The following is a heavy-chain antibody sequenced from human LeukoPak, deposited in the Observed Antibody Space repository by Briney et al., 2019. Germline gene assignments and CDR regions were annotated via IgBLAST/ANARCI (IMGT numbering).Heavy chain of an antibody. CDR3: ARLGGGGTNYYFDY. V-gene: IGHV4-38-2*01. J-gene: IGHJ4*02. Sequence: SSETLSLTCAVSGYSINSGYYWGWIRQPPGKGLECIGSFYHSGSTYYNPSLKSRATISVDTSRNQFSLKLTSVTAADTAVYYCARLGGGGTNYYFDYWGQGILVTVSS. CDR2: FYHSGST. CDR1: GYSINSGYY. D-gene: IGHD2-15*01.